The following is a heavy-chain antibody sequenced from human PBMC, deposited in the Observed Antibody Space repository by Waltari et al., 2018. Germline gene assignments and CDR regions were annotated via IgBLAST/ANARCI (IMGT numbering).Heavy chain of an antibody. CDR2: INHSGST. J-gene: IGHJ1*01. CDR3: ARRKPGIAAAGGYFQH. V-gene: IGHV4-34*01. D-gene: IGHD6-13*01. Sequence: QVQLQQWGAGLLKPSETLSLTCAVYGWSFSGYYWSWIRQPPGKGLEWIGEINHSGSTNYNPSLKSRVTISVDTSKNQFSLKRSSVTAADTAVYYCARRKPGIAAAGGYFQHWGQGTLVTVSS. CDR1: GWSFSGYY.